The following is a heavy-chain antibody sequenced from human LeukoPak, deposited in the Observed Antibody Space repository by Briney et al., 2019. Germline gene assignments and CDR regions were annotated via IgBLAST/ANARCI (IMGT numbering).Heavy chain of an antibody. V-gene: IGHV4-61*02. D-gene: IGHD2-2*02. CDR2: IYTSGST. J-gene: IGHJ6*03. Sequence: PSQTLSLTCTVSGGSISSGSYYWSWIRQPAGKGLEWIGRIYTSGSTNYNPSLKSRVTISVDTSKNQFSLKLSSATAADTAVYYCAREGGGGYCSSTSCYIVSYYYYYMDVWGKGTTVTVSS. CDR1: GGSISSGSYY. CDR3: AREGGGGYCSSTSCYIVSYYYYYMDV.